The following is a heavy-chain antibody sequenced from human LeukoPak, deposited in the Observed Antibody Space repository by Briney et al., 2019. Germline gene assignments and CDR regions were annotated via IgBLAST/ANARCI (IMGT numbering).Heavy chain of an antibody. V-gene: IGHV3-33*01. CDR3: ARDGYDSSGVDY. CDR2: IWYDGSNK. D-gene: IGHD3-22*01. CDR1: GFTFSAYG. J-gene: IGHJ4*02. Sequence: GGSLRLSCEASGFTFSAYGMHWVRQAPGKGLEWVAVIWYDGSNKHYADSVKGRFTISRDNSKNTLYLQMNSLRAEDTAVYYCARDGYDSSGVDYWGQGTLVTVSS.